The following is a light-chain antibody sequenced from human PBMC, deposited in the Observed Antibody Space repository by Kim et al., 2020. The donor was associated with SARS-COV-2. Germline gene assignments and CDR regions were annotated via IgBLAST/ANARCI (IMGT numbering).Light chain of an antibody. V-gene: IGLV3-1*01. J-gene: IGLJ2*01. CDR2: QDT. Sequence: VSPGQTASITCSGDTLGDKYAFWYQQKPGQSPVLVIYQDTKRPSGIPERFSGSNSGNTATLTISGTLPMGEADYYFQAWDSSTVVFGGGTQLTVL. CDR1: TLGDKY. CDR3: QAWDSSTVV.